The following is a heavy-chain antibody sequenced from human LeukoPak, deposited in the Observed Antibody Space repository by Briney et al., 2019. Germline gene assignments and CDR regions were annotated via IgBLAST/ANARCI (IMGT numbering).Heavy chain of an antibody. CDR2: VYYSGST. V-gene: IGHV4-59*01. CDR1: GGSINNYH. D-gene: IGHD3-10*01. J-gene: IGHJ4*02. Sequence: SETLSLTCTVSGGSINNYHWSWIRQPPGKGLEWIGYVYYSGSTSYNPSLKSRLTISVDTSKNQFSLKLSSVTAADTAVYYCARGRGGYYFDYWGQGTLVTVSS. CDR3: ARGRGGYYFDY.